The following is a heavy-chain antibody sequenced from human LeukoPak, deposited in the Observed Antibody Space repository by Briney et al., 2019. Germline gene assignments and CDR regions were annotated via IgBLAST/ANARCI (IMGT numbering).Heavy chain of an antibody. V-gene: IGHV1-18*01. D-gene: IGHD4-11*01. Sequence: GASVKVSCKASGYTFTSYGISWVRQAPGQGLEWMGWISAYNGNTNHAQKLQGRVTMTTDTSTSTAYMELRSLRSDDTAVYYCARDTGYSNHEDIIDWGQGTLVTVSS. CDR1: GYTFTSYG. CDR3: ARDTGYSNHEDIID. CDR2: ISAYNGNT. J-gene: IGHJ4*02.